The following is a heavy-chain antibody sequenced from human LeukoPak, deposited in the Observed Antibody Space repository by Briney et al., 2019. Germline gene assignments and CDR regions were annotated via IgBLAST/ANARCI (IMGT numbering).Heavy chain of an antibody. Sequence: NPSETLSLTCTVSGGSISSYYWSWIRQPPGKGLEWIGYIYYSGSTNYNPSLKSRVTISVDTSKNQFSLKLSSVTAADTAVYYCARFRGLIAAAGTSNYFDYWGQGTLVTVSS. CDR2: IYYSGST. V-gene: IGHV4-59*08. CDR1: GGSISSYY. CDR3: ARFRGLIAAAGTSNYFDY. J-gene: IGHJ4*02. D-gene: IGHD6-13*01.